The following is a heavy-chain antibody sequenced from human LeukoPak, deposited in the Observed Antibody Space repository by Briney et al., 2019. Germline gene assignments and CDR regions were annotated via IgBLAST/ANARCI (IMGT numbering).Heavy chain of an antibody. V-gene: IGHV3-30*02. CDR1: GFTFSSYG. Sequence: GGSLRLSCAASGFTFSSYGMHWVRQAPGKGLEWVAFIRYDGSNKYYADSVKGRFTISRDNPKNTLYLQMNSLRAEDTAVYYCAKRDSSGFEWFDPWGQGTLVTVSS. D-gene: IGHD3-22*01. CDR3: AKRDSSGFEWFDP. CDR2: IRYDGSNK. J-gene: IGHJ5*02.